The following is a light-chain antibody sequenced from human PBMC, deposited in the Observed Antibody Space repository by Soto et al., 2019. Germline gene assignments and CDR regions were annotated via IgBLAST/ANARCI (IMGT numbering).Light chain of an antibody. Sequence: DIQMTQSPSTLSASVGDIVTITCRASQSISSWLAWYQQKPGKAPKILIYKASSLESGVPSRFSGSGSGTESTLTISSLQPDDFGTFYCQQYNRYSTFGQGTKVEIK. CDR2: KAS. CDR1: QSISSW. V-gene: IGKV1-5*03. J-gene: IGKJ1*01. CDR3: QQYNRYST.